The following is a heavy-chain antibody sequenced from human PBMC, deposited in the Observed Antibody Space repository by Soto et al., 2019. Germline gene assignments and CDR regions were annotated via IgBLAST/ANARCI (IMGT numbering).Heavy chain of an antibody. J-gene: IGHJ4*02. CDR3: ARGGAGYSGFCDY. CDR1: GGSISSGDYY. Sequence: SETLSLTCTVSGGSISSGDYYWSWIRQPPGKGLEWIGYIYYSGSTYYNPSLKSRVTISVDTSKNQFSLKLSSVTAADTAVYYCARGGAGYSGFCDYWGQGTLVTVS. CDR2: IYYSGST. V-gene: IGHV4-30-4*01. D-gene: IGHD5-12*01.